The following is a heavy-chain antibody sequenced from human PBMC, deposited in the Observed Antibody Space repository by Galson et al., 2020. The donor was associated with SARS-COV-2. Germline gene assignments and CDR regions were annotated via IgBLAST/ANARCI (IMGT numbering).Heavy chain of an antibody. CDR2: GYYSGST. CDR3: AREVGAVGRDY. V-gene: IGHV4-39*07. D-gene: IGHD6-13*01. J-gene: IGHJ4*02. Sequence: SETLSLTCTVSGASISTSNHYWGWIRQSPGKGLEWIGTGYYSGSTSYNPSLKSRVIISVYTTKNQFSLKLSSVTAADTAVYYCAREVGAVGRDYWGQGTLVTVSS. CDR1: GASISTSNHY.